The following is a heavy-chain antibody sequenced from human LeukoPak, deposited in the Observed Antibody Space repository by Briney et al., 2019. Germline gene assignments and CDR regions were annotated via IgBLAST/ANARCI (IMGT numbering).Heavy chain of an antibody. D-gene: IGHD3-3*01. J-gene: IGHJ6*02. CDR1: GFTFSGYS. CDR3: TRESYYDFWSGYYLGGYYYYYGMDV. V-gene: IGHV3-49*04. CDR2: IRSKAYGGTT. Sequence: QSGGSLRLSCAASGFTFSGYSINWVRQAPGKGLEWVGFIRSKAYGGTTEYAASVKGRFTISRDDSKSIAYLQMNSLKTEDTAVYYCTRESYYDFWSGYYLGGYYYYYGMDVWGQGTTVTVSS.